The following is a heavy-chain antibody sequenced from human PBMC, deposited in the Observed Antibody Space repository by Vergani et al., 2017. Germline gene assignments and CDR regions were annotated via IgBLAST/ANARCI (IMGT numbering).Heavy chain of an antibody. J-gene: IGHJ1*01. CDR2: IYWDDDK. Sequence: QITLKESGPTLVKPTQTLTLTCTFSGFSLSTSGVGLGWIRQPQGKALEWLAIIYWDDDKRYSTSLKRRRTSTKDTSKNQVVLTMTNMDPVDTAHHYCAHSQVWVGELPPADYIQHWGQGTLVTVSS. D-gene: IGHD3-10*01. V-gene: IGHV2-5*02. CDR3: AHSQVWVGELPPADYIQH. CDR1: GFSLSTSGVG.